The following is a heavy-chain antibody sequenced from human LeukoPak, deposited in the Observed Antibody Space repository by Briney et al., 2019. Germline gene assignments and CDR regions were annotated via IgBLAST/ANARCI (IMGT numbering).Heavy chain of an antibody. Sequence: SVKVSCKASGGTFTSYAISWVRQAPGQGLEWMGGIIPIFGTANYAQKFQGRVTITTDESTSTAYMELSSLRSEDTAVYYCARKYCSGGSCYSGFDYWGQGTLVTVSS. CDR1: GGTFTSYA. D-gene: IGHD2-15*01. CDR3: ARKYCSGGSCYSGFDY. CDR2: IIPIFGTA. J-gene: IGHJ4*02. V-gene: IGHV1-69*05.